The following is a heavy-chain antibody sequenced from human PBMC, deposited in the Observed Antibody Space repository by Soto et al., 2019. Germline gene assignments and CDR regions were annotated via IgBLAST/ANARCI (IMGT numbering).Heavy chain of an antibody. CDR2: INHSGST. V-gene: IGHV4-34*01. J-gene: IGHJ6*02. CDR3: ARVRVFGVVPYYYYGMDV. D-gene: IGHD3-3*01. Sequence: SETLSLTCAVYGGSFSGYYWSWILQPPGKGLEWIGEINHSGSTNYNPSLKSRVTISVDTSKNQFSLKLSSVTAADTAVYYCARVRVFGVVPYYYYGMDVWGQGTTVTAP. CDR1: GGSFSGYY.